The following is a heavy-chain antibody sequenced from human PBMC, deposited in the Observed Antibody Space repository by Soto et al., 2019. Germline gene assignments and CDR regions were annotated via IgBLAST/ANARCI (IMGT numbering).Heavy chain of an antibody. CDR3: AKDVHPGYSYDGDPGWFDP. Sequence: HPGGSLRLSCAASGFTFSSYGMHWVRQAPGKGLEWVAVISYDGSNKYYADSVKGRFTISRDNSKNTLYLQMNSLRAEDTAVYYCAKDVHPGYSYDGDPGWFDPWGQGTLVTVSS. J-gene: IGHJ5*02. V-gene: IGHV3-30*18. CDR1: GFTFSSYG. D-gene: IGHD5-18*01. CDR2: ISYDGSNK.